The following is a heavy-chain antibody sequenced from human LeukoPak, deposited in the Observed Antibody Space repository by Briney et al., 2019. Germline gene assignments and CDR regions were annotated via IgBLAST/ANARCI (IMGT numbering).Heavy chain of an antibody. CDR3: AKGKVNHDGALDA. CDR1: GFTFSSYS. CDR2: ISSSSSYI. D-gene: IGHD2-21*01. V-gene: IGHV3-21*04. J-gene: IGHJ3*01. Sequence: GGSLRLSCAASGFTFSSYSMNWVRQAPGKGLEWVSSISSSSSYIYYADSVKGRFTISRDNSKKTLYLQMNSLRAEGTAVYYCAKGKVNHDGALDAWGQGTLVTVSS.